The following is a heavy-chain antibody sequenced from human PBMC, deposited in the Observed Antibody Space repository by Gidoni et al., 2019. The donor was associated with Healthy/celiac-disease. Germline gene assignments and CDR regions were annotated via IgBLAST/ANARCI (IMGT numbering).Heavy chain of an antibody. CDR3: ARDMGTLGIAVAGTDYYYYYGMDV. Sequence: QVQPVESGGGLVNPGGSLRFSCAASCFTFSDYFISWYRQAPGKGLEWVSYISSSGSTIYDADSVKGRFTISRDNAKNSLYLQMNSLRAEDTAVYYCARDMGTLGIAVAGTDYYYYYGMDVWGQGTTVTVSS. CDR1: CFTFSDYF. CDR2: ISSSGSTI. D-gene: IGHD6-19*01. J-gene: IGHJ6*02. V-gene: IGHV3-11*01.